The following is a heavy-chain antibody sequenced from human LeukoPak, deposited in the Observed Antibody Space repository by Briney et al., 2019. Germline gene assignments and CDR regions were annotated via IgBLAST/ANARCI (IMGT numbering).Heavy chain of an antibody. CDR3: AREDDSSGYPYDY. Sequence: GGSLRLSCAASGFTFSSYSMNWVRQAPGKGLEWVLSISSSSSYIYYADSVKGRFTISRDNAKNSLYLQMNSLRAEDTAVYYCAREDDSSGYPYDYWGQGTLVTVSS. CDR1: GFTFSSYS. CDR2: ISSSSSYI. V-gene: IGHV3-21*01. D-gene: IGHD3-22*01. J-gene: IGHJ4*02.